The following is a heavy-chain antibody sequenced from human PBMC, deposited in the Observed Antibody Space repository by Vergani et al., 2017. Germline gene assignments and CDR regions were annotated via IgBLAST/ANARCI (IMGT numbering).Heavy chain of an antibody. D-gene: IGHD6-6*01. V-gene: IGHV1-46*03. CDR2: INPSGGST. J-gene: IGHJ6*03. CDR3: ARVAARGYYYYYMDV. Sequence: QVLLVQSGAEVKKPGASVRVSCKTSGYTFTNYYIHWVRQAPGQGLEWMGIINPSGGSTSYAQKFQGRVTMTRDTSTSTVYMELSSLRSEDTAVYYCARVAARGYYYYYMDVWGKGTTVTVSS. CDR1: GYTFTNYY.